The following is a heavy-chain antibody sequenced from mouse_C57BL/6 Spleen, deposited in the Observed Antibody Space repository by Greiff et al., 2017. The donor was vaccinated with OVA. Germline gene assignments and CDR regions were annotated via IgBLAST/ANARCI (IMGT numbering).Heavy chain of an antibody. CDR3: ARRDTTVVATRAMDY. V-gene: IGHV1-19*01. J-gene: IGHJ4*01. CDR1: GYTFTDYY. D-gene: IGHD1-1*01. Sequence: VQLQQSGPVLVKPGASVKMSCKASGYTFTDYYMNWVKQSHGKSLEWIGVINPYNGGTSYNQKFKGKATLTVDKSSSTAYMELNSLTSEDSAVYYCARRDTTVVATRAMDYWGQGTSVTVSS. CDR2: INPYNGGT.